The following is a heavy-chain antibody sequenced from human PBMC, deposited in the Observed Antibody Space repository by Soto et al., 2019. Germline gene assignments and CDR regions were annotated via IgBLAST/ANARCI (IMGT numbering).Heavy chain of an antibody. J-gene: IGHJ6*02. Sequence: QVQLVQSGADVKKPGSSVKVSCKASGDTFSSYAISWVRQAPGQVLEWIGGIIPIFGTANYAQKFQGRVTITAAETTSTAYMELSSLSSEDTAVYYCARDGSGYRSRASPMDVWGQGTTVTVSS. V-gene: IGHV1-69*01. CDR1: GDTFSSYA. D-gene: IGHD3-22*01. CDR2: IIPIFGTA. CDR3: ARDGSGYRSRASPMDV.